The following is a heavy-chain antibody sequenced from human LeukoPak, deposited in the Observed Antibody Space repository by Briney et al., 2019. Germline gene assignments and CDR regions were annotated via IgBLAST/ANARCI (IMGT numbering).Heavy chain of an antibody. Sequence: SQTLSLTCTVSGDSISSGDYYWSWIRQPAGNGLEWIGRISSSGSTNYNPSLKSRVTISVDTSKNQFSLKLSSVTAADTAVYYCARDIRYCSGGGCYVLWGQGTLVTVSS. CDR1: GDSISSGDYY. V-gene: IGHV4-61*02. J-gene: IGHJ4*02. CDR2: ISSSGST. D-gene: IGHD2-15*01. CDR3: ARDIRYCSGGGCYVL.